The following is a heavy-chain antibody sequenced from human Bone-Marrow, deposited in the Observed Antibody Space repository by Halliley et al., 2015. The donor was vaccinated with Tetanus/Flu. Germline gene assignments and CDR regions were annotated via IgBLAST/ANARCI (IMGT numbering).Heavy chain of an antibody. D-gene: IGHD1-1*01. CDR2: ISGRDFTT. Sequence: SLRLSCAASGLTFTNFAMTWVRQPPGKGLEWVSSISGRDFTTYYADSVKGRFAISRDNAKNTLSLRMNGLRAEDTAVYYCANFGTVGALVDWIDSWGQGTLVTVSS. CDR1: GLTFTNFA. J-gene: IGHJ5*01. CDR3: ANFGTVGALVDWIDS. V-gene: IGHV3-23*01.